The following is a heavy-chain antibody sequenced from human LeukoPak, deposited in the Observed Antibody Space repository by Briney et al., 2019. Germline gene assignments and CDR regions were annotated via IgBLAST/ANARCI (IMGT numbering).Heavy chain of an antibody. J-gene: IGHJ4*01. CDR1: GFSFNSYA. D-gene: IGHD2-2*01. CDR3: AKDSTAWYFYFDS. Sequence: PGGSLRLSCEGSGFSFNSYALHWVRQAPGKGLEWVSGISAKGDTQYYADSVKGRFTISRDNSKNTVYLDMKSLRVEETAIYYCAKDSTAWYFYFDSWGQGTLVTVSS. CDR2: ISAKGDTQ. V-gene: IGHV3-23*01.